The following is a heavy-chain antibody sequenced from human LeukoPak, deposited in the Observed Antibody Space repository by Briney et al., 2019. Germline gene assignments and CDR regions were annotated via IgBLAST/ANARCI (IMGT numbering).Heavy chain of an antibody. V-gene: IGHV4-39*01. Sequence: SETLSLTCTVSGGSISSSSYYWGWIRQPPGKGLEWIGSIYYSGSTYYNPSLKSRVTISVDTSKNQFSLKLSSVTAADTAVYYCARGRRGGYCSGGSCYRLDYWGQGTLVTVSS. J-gene: IGHJ4*02. CDR1: GGSISSSSYY. CDR2: IYYSGST. CDR3: ARGRRGGYCSGGSCYRLDY. D-gene: IGHD2-15*01.